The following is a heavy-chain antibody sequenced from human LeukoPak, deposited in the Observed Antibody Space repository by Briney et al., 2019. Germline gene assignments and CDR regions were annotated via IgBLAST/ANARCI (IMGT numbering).Heavy chain of an antibody. D-gene: IGHD6-19*01. CDR1: GFTFSSYS. Sequence: GGPLRLSCAASGFTFSSYSMNWVRQAPGKGLEWVSYISSSSSTIYYADSVKGRFTISRDNAKNSLYLQMNSLRAKDTAVYYCARGGASGWYYFDYWGQGTLVTVSS. V-gene: IGHV3-48*01. CDR2: ISSSSSTI. J-gene: IGHJ4*02. CDR3: ARGGASGWYYFDY.